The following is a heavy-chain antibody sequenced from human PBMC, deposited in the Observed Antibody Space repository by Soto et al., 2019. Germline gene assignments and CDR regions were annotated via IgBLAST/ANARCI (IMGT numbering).Heavy chain of an antibody. CDR2: IYHSGST. J-gene: IGHJ6*02. CDR3: ARGPTVVTYYYYYGMDV. Sequence: QLQLQESGSGLVKPSQTLSLTCAVSGGSISSGGYSWSWIRQPPGKGLEWIGYIYHSGSTYYNPSLKSRVTISVDRSKNQFSRKLSSVTAADTAVYYCARGPTVVTYYYYYGMDVWGQGTTVTVSS. CDR1: GGSISSGGYS. V-gene: IGHV4-30-2*01. D-gene: IGHD4-17*01.